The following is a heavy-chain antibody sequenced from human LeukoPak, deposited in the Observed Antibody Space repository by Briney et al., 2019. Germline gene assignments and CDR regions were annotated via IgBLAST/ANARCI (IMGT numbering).Heavy chain of an antibody. D-gene: IGHD1-1*01. V-gene: IGHV1-18*01. Sequence: ASVKVSCKASGYTFGSHGITWVRQAPGQGLEWMGWISGYNGNTNFAQKFQGRATMTTDTSTSTAYMELRSLRSDDTAVYYCARDMWGYWNHPHRFQRWGPGTLVHVLS. CDR1: GYTFGSHG. CDR2: ISGYNGNT. CDR3: ARDMWGYWNHPHRFQR. J-gene: IGHJ5*02.